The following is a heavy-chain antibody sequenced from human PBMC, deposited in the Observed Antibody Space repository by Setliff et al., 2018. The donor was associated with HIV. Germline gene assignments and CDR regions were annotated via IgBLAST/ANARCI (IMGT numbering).Heavy chain of an antibody. Sequence: ASVKVSCKASGGTFSASGFSWVRQAPGQGLEWMGGIIPAFGTADYAQNFGGRVTITADQSTTTSYLQLNSLRFEDTAIYYCASDSPAARFEELEDHYYYFMDVWGKGTTVTVSS. CDR1: GGTFSASG. CDR3: ASDSPAARFEELEDHYYYFMDV. V-gene: IGHV1-69*13. CDR2: IIPAFGTA. J-gene: IGHJ6*03. D-gene: IGHD3-10*01.